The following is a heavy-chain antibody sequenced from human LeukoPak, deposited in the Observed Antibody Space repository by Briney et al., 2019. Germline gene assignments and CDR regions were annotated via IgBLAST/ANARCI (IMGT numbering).Heavy chain of an antibody. Sequence: SETLSLTCTVSGYSISSGYYWGWIRQPPGKELEWTGSIYHSGSTYYNPSLKSRVTISVDTSKNQFSLKLSSVTAADTAVYYCARSGDSSGYYYYYYYMDVWGKGTTVTVSS. CDR1: GYSISSGYY. J-gene: IGHJ6*03. D-gene: IGHD3-22*01. V-gene: IGHV4-38-2*02. CDR2: IYHSGST. CDR3: ARSGDSSGYYYYYYYMDV.